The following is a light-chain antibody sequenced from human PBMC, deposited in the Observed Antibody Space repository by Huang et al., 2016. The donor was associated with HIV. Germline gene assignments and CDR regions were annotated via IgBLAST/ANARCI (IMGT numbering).Light chain of an antibody. J-gene: IGKJ4*01. V-gene: IGKV3-15*01. CDR2: GSS. Sequence: EIVMTQSPATLSLSPGERATLSCRANRSVNNNLARYQQRFGQAPRLLIYGSSTRASGIPARFSGSGSGTDFTLTISSLQSEDVALYFCQQYNNWLLSFGGGTKVDI. CDR1: RSVNNN. CDR3: QQYNNWLLS.